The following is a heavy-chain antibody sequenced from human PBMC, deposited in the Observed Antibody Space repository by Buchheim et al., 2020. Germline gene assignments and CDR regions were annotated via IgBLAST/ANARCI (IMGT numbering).Heavy chain of an antibody. CDR3: ARMSSPGYYYYGMDV. J-gene: IGHJ6*02. Sequence: QVQLVESGGGVVQPGRSLRLSCAASGFTFSSYGMHWVRQAPGKGLEWVAVIWYDGSNKYYADSVKGRCTISRDNSKNTLYLQMNSLRAEDTAVYYCARMSSPGYYYYGMDVWGQGTT. V-gene: IGHV3-33*01. CDR2: IWYDGSNK. CDR1: GFTFSSYG.